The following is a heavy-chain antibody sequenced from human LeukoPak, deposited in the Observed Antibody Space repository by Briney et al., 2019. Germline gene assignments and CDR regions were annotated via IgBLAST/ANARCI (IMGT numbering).Heavy chain of an antibody. Sequence: PGGSLRLSCAPSRFTFSSYGMHWVRQAPGKGLEWVAFIRYDGSNEYYADSVKGRFTISRDKSKNTLYLQMNSLRVEDTAVYYCARSSLGDYWGQGTLVTVSS. J-gene: IGHJ4*02. CDR2: IRYDGSNE. V-gene: IGHV3-30*02. CDR3: ARSSLGDY. CDR1: RFTFSSYG. D-gene: IGHD7-27*01.